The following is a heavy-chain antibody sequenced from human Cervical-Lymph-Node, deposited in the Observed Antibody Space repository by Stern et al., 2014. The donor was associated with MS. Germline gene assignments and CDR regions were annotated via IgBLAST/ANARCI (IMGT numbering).Heavy chain of an antibody. CDR1: GDSISNTYW. V-gene: IGHV4-4*02. CDR3: ARSDGYYRLDS. D-gene: IGHD3-22*01. Sequence: VQLVESGPGLVTPSGTLSLTCAVSGDSISNTYWWSWVRLPPGKGLEWIGEVSHRGRTTYNPSLKSRVTISADKSKNQFSLKLTSVTTADTAMYYCARSDGYYRLDSWGRGTLVTVSS. J-gene: IGHJ4*02. CDR2: VSHRGRT.